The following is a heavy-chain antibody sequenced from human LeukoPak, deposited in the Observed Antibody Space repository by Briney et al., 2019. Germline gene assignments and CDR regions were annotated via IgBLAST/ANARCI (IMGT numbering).Heavy chain of an antibody. D-gene: IGHD3-10*01. CDR2: IYDNGNT. CDR3: ARTYGSGTPRYYGMDV. CDR1: GGSISSSF. V-gene: IGHV4-59*01. Sequence: SETLSLTCTVSGGSISSSFWSWIRQPPGKGLEWIGYIYDNGNTNYNPSLNSRLTLSLDRSKNLLSLRLRSVTAADTAVYYCARTYGSGTPRYYGMDVWGQGTTVTVPS. J-gene: IGHJ6*02.